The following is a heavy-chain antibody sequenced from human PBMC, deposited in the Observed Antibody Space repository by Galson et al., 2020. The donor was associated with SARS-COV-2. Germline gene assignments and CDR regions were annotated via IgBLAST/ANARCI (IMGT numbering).Heavy chain of an antibody. CDR2: ISYDGSNK. V-gene: IGHV3-30-3*01. CDR3: AREGGKVVVAFDI. J-gene: IGHJ3*02. D-gene: IGHD2-2*01. CDR1: GFTFSSYA. Sequence: PGGSLRLSCAASGFTFSSYAMHWVRQAPGKGLEWVAVISYDGSNKYYADSVKGRFTISRDNSKNTLYLQMNSLRAEDTAVYYCAREGGKVVVAFDIWGQGTMVTVSS.